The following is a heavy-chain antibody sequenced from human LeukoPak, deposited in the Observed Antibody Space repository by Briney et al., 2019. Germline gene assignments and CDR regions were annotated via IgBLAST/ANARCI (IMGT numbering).Heavy chain of an antibody. D-gene: IGHD3-10*01. CDR2: IYYSGST. V-gene: IGHV4-59*01. CDR1: GGSISSYY. Sequence: PSETLSLTCTVSGGSISSYYWSWIRQPPGKGLEWIGYIYYSGSTNYNPSPKSRVTISVDTSKNQFSPKLSSVTAADTAVYYCARFAYGSVDYWGQGTLVTVSS. J-gene: IGHJ4*02. CDR3: ARFAYGSVDY.